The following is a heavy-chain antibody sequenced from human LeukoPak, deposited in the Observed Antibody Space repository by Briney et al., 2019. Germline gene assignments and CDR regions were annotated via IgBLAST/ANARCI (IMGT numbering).Heavy chain of an antibody. V-gene: IGHV4-59*01. J-gene: IGHJ4*02. Sequence: SETLSLTCTVSGGSISSYYWSWIRQPPGKGLEWIGYIYYSGSANYNPSLRSRVTISLDTSKNQFSLKLSSVTAADTAVYYCAREGEGSYYFDYWGQGTLVTVSS. CDR3: AREGEGSYYFDY. CDR1: GGSISSYY. CDR2: IYYSGSA. D-gene: IGHD3-10*01.